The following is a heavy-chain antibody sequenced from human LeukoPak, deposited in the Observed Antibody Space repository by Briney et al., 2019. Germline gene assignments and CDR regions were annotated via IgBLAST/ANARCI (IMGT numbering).Heavy chain of an antibody. D-gene: IGHD1-14*01. CDR3: VRDGYNQNRFDF. J-gene: IGHJ4*02. Sequence: PGGSLRLSCAASGFNFGNHWMDWVRQAPGQGLEWVANIKEDGTLAYYADSVRGRFSISRDNTRNSLFLQMNGPRAEDTAVYFCVRDGYNQNRFDFWGQGTLITVSS. CDR2: IKEDGTLA. V-gene: IGHV3-7*03. CDR1: GFNFGNHW.